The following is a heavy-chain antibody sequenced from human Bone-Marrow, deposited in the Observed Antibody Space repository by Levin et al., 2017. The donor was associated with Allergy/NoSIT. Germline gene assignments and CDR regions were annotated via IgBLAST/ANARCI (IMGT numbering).Heavy chain of an antibody. Sequence: GGSLRLSCAASGFTFSFYSMNWVRQAPGRGLEWVSYISSGSTTIYYTDSVKGRFTISRDNAKNSLYMQMTDLRAEDTAVYYCARENRDSSGVYLDYWGQGSLVTVSS. J-gene: IGHJ4*02. D-gene: IGHD3-22*01. V-gene: IGHV3-48*01. CDR2: ISSGSTTI. CDR3: ARENRDSSGVYLDY. CDR1: GFTFSFYS.